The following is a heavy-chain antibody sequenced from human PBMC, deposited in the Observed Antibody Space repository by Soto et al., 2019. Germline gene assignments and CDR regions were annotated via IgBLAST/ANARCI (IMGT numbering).Heavy chain of an antibody. CDR1: GFTFSRYA. CDR2: ISGSGDAT. V-gene: IGHV3-23*01. CDR3: AKASFAATPLNWFDP. J-gene: IGHJ5*02. Sequence: EVQLLESGGGLVQPGGSLRLSCAASGFTFSRYAMNWVRQAPGKGLEWVSTISGSGDATYYADSVKGRFTISRDNSKNTLYLQMNSLRADDTAVYYCAKASFAATPLNWFDPWGQGTLVTVSS. D-gene: IGHD2-2*01.